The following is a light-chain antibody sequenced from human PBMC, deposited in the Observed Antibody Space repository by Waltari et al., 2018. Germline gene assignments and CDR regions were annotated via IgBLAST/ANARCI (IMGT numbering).Light chain of an antibody. CDR1: QSLLHTDGKRY. CDR3: MQSIQMPLT. Sequence: DIVMTQTPVSLSVTPGQPASISCKSSQSLLHTDGKRYLYWYLQKPGQPPQLLIHEVSKRFSGVPDRFSGSGAGTDVTLKIGRVEAEDVGVYCCMQSIQMPLTFGGGTKVEIK. CDR2: EVS. J-gene: IGKJ4*01. V-gene: IGKV2D-29*01.